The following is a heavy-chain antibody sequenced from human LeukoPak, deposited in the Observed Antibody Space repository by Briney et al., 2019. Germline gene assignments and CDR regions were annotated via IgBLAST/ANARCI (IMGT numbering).Heavy chain of an antibody. CDR1: GGSFSDFY. CDR3: AYSSGYQQH. J-gene: IGHJ1*01. D-gene: IGHD3-22*01. V-gene: IGHV4-34*01. CDR2: INHSGST. Sequence: PSETLSLSCGVYGGSFSDFYGSWFRQPPGKGLDWIGEINHSGSTNYNTSLKSRVTISVDTSKNQFSLKLSSVTAADTAVYCCAYSSGYQQHWGQGTLVTVSS.